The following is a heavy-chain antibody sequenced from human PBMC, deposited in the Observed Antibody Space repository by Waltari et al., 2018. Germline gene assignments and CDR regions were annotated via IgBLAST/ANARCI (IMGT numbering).Heavy chain of an antibody. CDR2: FDPEDGET. CDR1: GYTLTELS. V-gene: IGHV1-24*01. Sequence: QVQLVQSGAEVKKPGASVKVSCKVSGYTLTELSMPWVRQAPGKGLEWMGGFDPEDGETIYAQKFQGRVTMTEDTSTDTAYMELSSLRSEDTAVYYCATSGRLELRLHGAFDIWGQGTMVTVSS. D-gene: IGHD1-7*01. J-gene: IGHJ3*02. CDR3: ATSGRLELRLHGAFDI.